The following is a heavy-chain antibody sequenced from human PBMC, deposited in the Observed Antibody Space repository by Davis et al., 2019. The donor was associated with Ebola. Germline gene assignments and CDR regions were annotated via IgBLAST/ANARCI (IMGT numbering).Heavy chain of an antibody. D-gene: IGHD3-3*01. V-gene: IGHV4-34*01. Sequence: SETLSLTCAVYGGSFSSYYWGWIRQPPGKGLEWIGEINHSGSTNYNPSLKSRVTISVDTSKNQFSLKLSSVTAADTAVYYCARGDHDFWSGYYSNWFDPWGQGTLVTVSS. CDR1: GGSFSSYY. J-gene: IGHJ5*02. CDR3: ARGDHDFWSGYYSNWFDP. CDR2: INHSGST.